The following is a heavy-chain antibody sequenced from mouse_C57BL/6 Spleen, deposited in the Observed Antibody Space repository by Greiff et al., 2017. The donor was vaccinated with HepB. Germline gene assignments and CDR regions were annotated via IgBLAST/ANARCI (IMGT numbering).Heavy chain of an antibody. V-gene: IGHV1-69*01. J-gene: IGHJ4*01. CDR1: GYTFTSYW. CDR2: IDPSYSYT. Sequence: QVQLQQPGAELVMPGASVKLSCKASGYTFTSYWMHWVKQRPGQGLEWIGEIDPSYSYTNYNQKFKGNSTLTVDKSSSTAYMQLSSLTSEDSAVYYCARFMDYWGQGTSVTVSS. CDR3: ARFMDY.